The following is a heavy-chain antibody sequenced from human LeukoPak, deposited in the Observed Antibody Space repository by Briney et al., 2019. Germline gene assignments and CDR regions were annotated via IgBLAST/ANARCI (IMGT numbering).Heavy chain of an antibody. J-gene: IGHJ6*03. CDR3: AKGTYYDFWSGAGDYYYYYMDV. V-gene: IGHV3-43D*03. CDR2: ISWDGGST. CDR1: GFTFDDYA. D-gene: IGHD3-3*01. Sequence: GGSLRLSCAASGFTFDDYAMHWVRQAPGKGLEWVSLISWDGGSTFYADSVKGRFTISRDNSKNSLYLQMNSLRAEDTALYYCAKGTYYDFWSGAGDYYYYYMDVWGKGTTVTVSS.